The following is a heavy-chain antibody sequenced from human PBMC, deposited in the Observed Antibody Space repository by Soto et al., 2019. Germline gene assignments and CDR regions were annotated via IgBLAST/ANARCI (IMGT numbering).Heavy chain of an antibody. D-gene: IGHD3-10*01. J-gene: IGHJ4*02. CDR3: AREVLGGVRESGFGH. CDR1: GFTISSIY. Sequence: EVQLVESGGGLVQPGGSLRLSCAASGFTISSIYMTWVRQAPGKGLEWLSVIYAGGTTHYADSVKGRFTISRDNSKNMVYLQVNSLRAEDTAVYYCAREVLGGVRESGFGHWGQGAVVVVSS. V-gene: IGHV3-66*01. CDR2: IYAGGTT.